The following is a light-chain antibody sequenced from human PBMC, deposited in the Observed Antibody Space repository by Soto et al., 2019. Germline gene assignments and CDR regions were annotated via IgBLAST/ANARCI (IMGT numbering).Light chain of an antibody. CDR1: QGISNA. CDR2: DAS. J-gene: IGKJ1*01. CDR3: QQFNSYPWT. V-gene: IGKV1-13*02. Sequence: AIQLTQSPSSLSASVGDRVTITCRASQGISNALAWYQQKPGKAPKLLIYDASSLESGVPSRFSCSGSGTEFILTISSLQPEDFATYYCQQFNSYPWTFGQGTKVEIK.